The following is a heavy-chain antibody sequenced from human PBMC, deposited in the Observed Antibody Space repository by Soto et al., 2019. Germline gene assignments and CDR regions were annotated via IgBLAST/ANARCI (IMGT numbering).Heavy chain of an antibody. D-gene: IGHD3-3*01. CDR2: ISYDGSNY. Sequence: QVQLVESGGGVVQPGRSLRLSCAASGFTFSNHAMHRVRQAPGKGLEWVAVISYDGSNYSYADSVKGRFTISRDNSKNKLYLQMNSLRAEDTAVYYCARGYYDVWSGSDCWGQGTLVTVSS. V-gene: IGHV3-30-3*01. J-gene: IGHJ4*02. CDR3: ARGYYDVWSGSDC. CDR1: GFTFSNHA.